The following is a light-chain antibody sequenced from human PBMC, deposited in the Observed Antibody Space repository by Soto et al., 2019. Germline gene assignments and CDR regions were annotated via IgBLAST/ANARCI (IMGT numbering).Light chain of an antibody. J-gene: IGKJ2*01. V-gene: IGKV1-5*01. CDR1: QSISSW. CDR3: LQDYNFPYT. Sequence: TQSPSTLSASVGDRVTITCRASQSISSWLAWYQQKPGKAPKLLIYDASNLESGVPSRFSGSGSGTDFTLTISSLQPEDFATYYCLQDYNFPYTFGQGTKVDIK. CDR2: DAS.